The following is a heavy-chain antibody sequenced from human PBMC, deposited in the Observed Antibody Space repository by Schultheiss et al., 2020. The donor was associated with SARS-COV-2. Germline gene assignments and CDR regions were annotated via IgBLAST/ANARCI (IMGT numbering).Heavy chain of an antibody. Sequence: GGSLRLSCAASGFTFSSYNMNWVRQTPGKGLEWVSSISDSGSSTYYADSVKGRFTISRDNAKNSLYLQMNSLRAEDTAVYYCARDQVFEEYFYGMDVWGQGTTVTVSS. CDR3: ARDQVFEEYFYGMDV. D-gene: IGHD3-10*01. V-gene: IGHV3-21*04. J-gene: IGHJ6*02. CDR2: ISDSGSST. CDR1: GFTFSSYN.